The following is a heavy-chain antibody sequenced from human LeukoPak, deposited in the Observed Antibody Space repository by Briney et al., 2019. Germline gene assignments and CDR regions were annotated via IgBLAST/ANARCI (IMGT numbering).Heavy chain of an antibody. CDR1: GGSISSYY. D-gene: IGHD3-10*01. V-gene: IGHV4-59*12. CDR2: IYYSGST. J-gene: IGHJ4*02. Sequence: SETLSLTCTVSGGSISSYYWSWIRQPPGKGLEWIGYIYYSGSTNYNPSLKSRVTMSVDTSKNQFSLKLSSVTAADTAVYYCARANYYGSGSYYGLIDYWGQGTLVTVSS. CDR3: ARANYYGSGSYYGLIDY.